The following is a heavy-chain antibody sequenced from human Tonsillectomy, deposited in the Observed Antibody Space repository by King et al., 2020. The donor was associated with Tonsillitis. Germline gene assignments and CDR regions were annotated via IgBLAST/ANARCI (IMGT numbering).Heavy chain of an antibody. J-gene: IGHJ3*02. CDR3: ARRDGYDTDDAFDI. V-gene: IGHV3-64*01. D-gene: IGHD5-24*01. Sequence: VQLVESGGGLVQPGGSLRLSCAASGFTFSSYAMYWVRQAPGKGLEYVSAISRYGGSTYYANSVKGRFTISRDNSKNTLYLQMGSLRAEDMAVYYCARRDGYDTDDAFDIWGQGTMVTVSS. CDR1: GFTFSSYA. CDR2: ISRYGGST.